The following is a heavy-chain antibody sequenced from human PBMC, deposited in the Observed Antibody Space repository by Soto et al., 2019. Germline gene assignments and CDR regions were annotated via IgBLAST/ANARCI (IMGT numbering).Heavy chain of an antibody. CDR1: GFSLSTTGMC. J-gene: IGHJ4*02. D-gene: IGHD6-19*01. CDR3: ARTHSSGFFDY. Sequence: SGPTLVNPTQTLTLTCSFSGFSLSTTGMCVSWIRQPPGKALEWLALVDWDDDKLYSTSLKTRLTISKDTSKNQVVLTMTNMGPVDTATYFCARTHSSGFFDYWGQGTVVTVSS. CDR2: VDWDDDK. V-gene: IGHV2-70*01.